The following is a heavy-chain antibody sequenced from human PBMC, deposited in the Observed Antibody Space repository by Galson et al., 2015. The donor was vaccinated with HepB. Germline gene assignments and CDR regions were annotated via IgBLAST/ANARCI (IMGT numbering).Heavy chain of an antibody. D-gene: IGHD1-26*01. CDR3: ASEAKDY. Sequence: ETLSLTCTVSGASFRSSYWSWIRQPPGKGLEWIGYVYYNGSTNYHPSLKSRVTISVDTSKNQFFLRLSSVTAADTAVYYCASEAKDYWGQGILVTVSS. CDR1: GASFRSSY. V-gene: IGHV4-59*13. CDR2: VYYNGST. J-gene: IGHJ4*02.